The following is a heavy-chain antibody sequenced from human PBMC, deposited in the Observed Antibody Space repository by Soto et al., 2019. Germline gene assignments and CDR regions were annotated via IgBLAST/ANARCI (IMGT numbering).Heavy chain of an antibody. CDR2: IYTSGST. V-gene: IGHV4-4*07. D-gene: IGHD3-22*01. J-gene: IGHJ6*02. CDR3: ARGRGYYDSSWVYYYGMDV. CDR1: GGSISSYY. Sequence: PSETLSLTCTVSGGSISSYYCSWIRQPAGKGLEWIGRIYTSGSTNYNPSLKSRVTMSVDTSKNQFSLKLSSVTAADTAVYYCARGRGYYDSSWVYYYGMDVWGQGTTVTVSS.